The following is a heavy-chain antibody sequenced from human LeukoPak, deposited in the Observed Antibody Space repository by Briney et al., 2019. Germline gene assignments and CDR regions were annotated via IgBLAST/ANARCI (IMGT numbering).Heavy chain of an antibody. V-gene: IGHV1-3*01. D-gene: IGHD3-9*01. Sequence: ASVKVSCKASGYTFTSYAMNWVRQAPGQGLEWMGWINAGNGNTKYSQKFQGRVTITRDTSASTAYMELSSLRSEDTAVYYCVVFSYDILTGPVQFDYWGQGTLVTVSS. CDR3: VVFSYDILTGPVQFDY. J-gene: IGHJ4*02. CDR2: INAGNGNT. CDR1: GYTFTSYA.